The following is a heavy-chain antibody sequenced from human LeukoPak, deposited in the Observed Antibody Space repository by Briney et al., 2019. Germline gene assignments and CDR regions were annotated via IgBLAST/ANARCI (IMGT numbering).Heavy chain of an antibody. CDR2: IYSGGST. CDR3: ARDSKAYYYDL. V-gene: IGHV3-53*01. J-gene: IGHJ4*02. D-gene: IGHD3-22*01. CDR1: GFTVSSNY. Sequence: HPGGSLRLSCAASGFTVSSNYMSWVRQAPGKGLEWVSVIYSGGSTYYADSVKGRFTISRDNSRNTLYLQMNSLRVEDTAVYYCARDSKAYYYDLWGQGALVTVSS.